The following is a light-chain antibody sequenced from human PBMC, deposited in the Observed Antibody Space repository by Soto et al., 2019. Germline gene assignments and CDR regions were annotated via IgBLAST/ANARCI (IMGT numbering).Light chain of an antibody. CDR1: SGHSNYA. Sequence: QSVLTQSPSASASLGASVKLTCTLSSGHSNYAIAWHQQQPEKGPRYLMKLNSDGSHSKGDGIPDRFSGSSSGAERYLTIASLQSEDEADYYCQTWGTGTTWVFGGGTKLTVL. CDR3: QTWGTGTTWV. V-gene: IGLV4-69*01. J-gene: IGLJ3*02. CDR2: LNSDGSH.